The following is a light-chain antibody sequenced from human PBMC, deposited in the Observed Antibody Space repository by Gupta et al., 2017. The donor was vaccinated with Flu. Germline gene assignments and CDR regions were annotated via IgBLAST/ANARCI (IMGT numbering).Light chain of an antibody. CDR1: ESIISNY. J-gene: IGKJ2*01. Sequence: EIVLTQSPGTLSLSPGERATLSCRASESIISNYLVWYQHKSGQAPRLLIYDASNRATGIPDRFSGSGSGTDFTLTISRLEPEDFAVFYCQQYDSAPYIFGQGTKLDIK. V-gene: IGKV3-20*01. CDR3: QQYDSAPYI. CDR2: DAS.